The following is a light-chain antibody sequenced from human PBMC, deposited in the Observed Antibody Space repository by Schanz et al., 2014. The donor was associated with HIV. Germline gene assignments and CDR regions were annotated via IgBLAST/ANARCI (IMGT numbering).Light chain of an antibody. CDR3: CSYTSSSTWV. J-gene: IGLJ3*02. CDR1: SSDVGGYNY. Sequence: QSALTQPASVSGSPGQSITISCTGTSSDVGGYNYVSWYQQHPGKAPKLMIYDVSNRPSGVSNRFSGSKSGNTAPLTISGLQAEDEGDYYCCSYTSSSTWVFGGGTKLTVL. CDR2: DVS. V-gene: IGLV2-14*01.